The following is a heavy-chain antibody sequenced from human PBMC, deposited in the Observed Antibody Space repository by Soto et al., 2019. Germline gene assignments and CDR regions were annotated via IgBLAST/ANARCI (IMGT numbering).Heavy chain of an antibody. CDR3: ARVQSASYYYYGMDV. J-gene: IGHJ6*02. CDR1: GGSISSSYW. V-gene: IGHV4-4*02. D-gene: IGHD3-9*01. CDR2: IYHSGST. Sequence: QVQLQESGPGLVKPSGTLSLTCAVSGGSISSSYWWSWVRQPPGKGLEWIGEIYHSGSTNYNPSLESRVTISVDTSKHQFSLKLSSVTAADTAVYYCARVQSASYYYYGMDVWGQGTTVTVSS.